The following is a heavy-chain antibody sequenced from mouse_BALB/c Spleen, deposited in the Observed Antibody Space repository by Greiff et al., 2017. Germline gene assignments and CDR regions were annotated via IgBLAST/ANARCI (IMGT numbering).Heavy chain of an antibody. Sequence: DVMLVESGGGLVKPGGSLKLSCAASGFTFSSYAMSWVRQTPEKRLEWVASISSGGSTYYPDSVKGRFTISRDNARNILYPQMSSLRSEDTAMYYCARELLRVAYWGQGTLVTVSA. CDR1: GFTFSSYA. V-gene: IGHV5-6-5*01. CDR3: ARELLRVAY. CDR2: ISSGGST. D-gene: IGHD1-1*01. J-gene: IGHJ3*01.